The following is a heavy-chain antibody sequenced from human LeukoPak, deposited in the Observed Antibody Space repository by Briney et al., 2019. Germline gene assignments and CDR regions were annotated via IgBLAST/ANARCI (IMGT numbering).Heavy chain of an antibody. Sequence: SETLSLTCAVSGGSISSSNWWSWVRQPPGKGLEWIGEIYHSGSTTYKPSLKSRVTISADTSQNQFSLKLSSVTAADTAVYYCASRKLGNDYWGQGTLVTVSS. CDR2: IYHSGST. V-gene: IGHV4-4*02. J-gene: IGHJ4*02. CDR1: GGSISSSNW. D-gene: IGHD7-27*01. CDR3: ASRKLGNDY.